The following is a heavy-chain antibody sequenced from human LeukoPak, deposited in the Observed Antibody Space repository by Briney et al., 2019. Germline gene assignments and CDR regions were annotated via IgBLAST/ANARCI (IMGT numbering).Heavy chain of an antibody. CDR2: ISGSDGST. J-gene: IGHJ4*02. CDR3: AKDAPVNIVVVPAANS. Sequence: GGSLRLSCAASGFTFSSYAMSWVRQAPGKGLEWVSAISGSDGSTYYADSVKGRFTISRDNSKNTLYLQMDSLRAEDTAVYYCAKDAPVNIVVVPAANSWGQGTLVTVSS. D-gene: IGHD2-2*01. CDR1: GFTFSSYA. V-gene: IGHV3-23*01.